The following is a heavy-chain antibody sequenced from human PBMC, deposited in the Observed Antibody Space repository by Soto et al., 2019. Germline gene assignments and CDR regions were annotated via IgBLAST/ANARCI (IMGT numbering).Heavy chain of an antibody. Sequence: SETLSLTCAVSGGSISSTNWWTWVRLPPGRGLEWIGEIFHSGSTNYNPSLKSRVSISVDKSKNQFSLALSSVTAADTAVYYCARKGWTGGIDDWGQGTLVTVSS. CDR2: IFHSGST. V-gene: IGHV4-4*02. CDR1: GGSISSTNW. CDR3: ARKGWTGGIDD. J-gene: IGHJ4*02. D-gene: IGHD3-16*01.